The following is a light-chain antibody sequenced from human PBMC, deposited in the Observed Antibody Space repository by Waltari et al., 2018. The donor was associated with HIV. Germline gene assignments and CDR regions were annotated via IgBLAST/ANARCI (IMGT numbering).Light chain of an antibody. CDR3: QQLNSYPLT. CDR1: QGINSY. Sequence: DSHLTQSPPFRTDSIGARVTISCRATQGINSYLAWYKQTPGKAPKLLIYVASTLRSGVPSRFSGSGSGTEFTLTISNLQPEDAATYYCQQLNSYPLTFGGGTKVETK. J-gene: IGKJ4*01. V-gene: IGKV1-9*01. CDR2: VAS.